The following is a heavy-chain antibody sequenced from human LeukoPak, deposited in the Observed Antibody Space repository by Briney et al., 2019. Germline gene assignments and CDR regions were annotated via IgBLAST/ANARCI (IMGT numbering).Heavy chain of an antibody. V-gene: IGHV3-23*01. CDR2: ISGSGGST. Sequence: GGSLRLSCAASGFTFTNYAMSWVRQAPGKGLEWVSTISGSGGSTYHADSVKGRFTISRDNSKNTLYLQMNSLRVEDTAVYYCAKVDGYIYGSFDHWGQGTLVTVSS. CDR1: GFTFTNYA. J-gene: IGHJ4*02. D-gene: IGHD5-18*01. CDR3: AKVDGYIYGSFDH.